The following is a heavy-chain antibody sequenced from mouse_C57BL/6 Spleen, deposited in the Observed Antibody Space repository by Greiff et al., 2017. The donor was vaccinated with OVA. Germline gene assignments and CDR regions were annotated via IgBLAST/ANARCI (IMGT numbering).Heavy chain of an antibody. CDR3: ARHEDYGNYGWYFDV. D-gene: IGHD2-1*01. Sequence: QVQLKESGAELVKPGASVKLSCKASGYTFTEYTIHWVKQRSGQGLEWIGWFYPGSGSIKYNEKFKDKATLTADKSSSTVYMELSRLTSEDSAVYFCARHEDYGNYGWYFDVWGTGTTITVSS. CDR1: GYTFTEYT. V-gene: IGHV1-62-2*01. CDR2: FYPGSGSI. J-gene: IGHJ1*03.